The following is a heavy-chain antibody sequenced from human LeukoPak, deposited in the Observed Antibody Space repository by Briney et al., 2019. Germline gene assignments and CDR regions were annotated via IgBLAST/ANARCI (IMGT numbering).Heavy chain of an antibody. CDR3: AREASSSWPYYYYYMDV. D-gene: IGHD6-13*01. J-gene: IGHJ6*03. CDR2: ISAYNGNT. Sequence: ASVKVSCKASGYTFTSYGISWVRQAPGQGLEWMGWISAYNGNTNYAQKLQGRVTMTTDTSTSTAYMELRSLRSDDTAVYYCAREASSSWPYYYYYMDVWGKGTTVTVSS. CDR1: GYTFTSYG. V-gene: IGHV1-18*01.